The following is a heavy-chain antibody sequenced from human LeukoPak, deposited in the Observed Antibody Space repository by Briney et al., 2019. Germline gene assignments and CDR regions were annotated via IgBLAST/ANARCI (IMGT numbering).Heavy chain of an antibody. D-gene: IGHD2-2*01. Sequence: SETLSLTCTVSGGSISSGDYYWSWIRQPPGKGLEWIGYIYCSGSTYYNPSLKSRVTISVDTPKNQFSLKLSSVTAADTAVYYCARDFHCSSTSCYYRWYFDLWGRGTLITVSS. CDR3: ARDFHCSSTSCYYRWYFDL. CDR2: IYCSGST. J-gene: IGHJ2*01. V-gene: IGHV4-30-4*01. CDR1: GGSISSGDYY.